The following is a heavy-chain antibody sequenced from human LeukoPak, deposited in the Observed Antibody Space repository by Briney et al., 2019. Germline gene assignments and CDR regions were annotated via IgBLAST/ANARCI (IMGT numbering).Heavy chain of an antibody. CDR2: IDSSGGYM. CDR3: LRGDRRDY. CDR1: GFTFSNYA. Sequence: PGGSLRPACAASGFTFSNYAMRWVRQAPGKGLEWVSSIDSSGGYMFYADSVKGRFIISRDNAKDSLYLQMNSLRVEDTAVYYCLRGDRRDYWGQGTLVTVSS. J-gene: IGHJ4*02. V-gene: IGHV3-21*06.